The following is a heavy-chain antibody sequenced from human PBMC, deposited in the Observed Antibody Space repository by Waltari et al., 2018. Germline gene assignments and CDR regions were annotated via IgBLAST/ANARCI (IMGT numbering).Heavy chain of an antibody. CDR3: VRGYRHDALDL. Sequence: EVQLLESGGNVVRPGGSLRLSCEVSGFKFDEFGMSWVRQVPGRGLEWVSGSNWNGESTGEADSVKGRFIISRDNARNSMTLQMNNLRAEDMALYYCVRGYRHDALDLWGQGTMVTVSS. D-gene: IGHD3-22*01. J-gene: IGHJ3*01. V-gene: IGHV3-20*04. CDR1: GFKFDEFG. CDR2: SNWNGEST.